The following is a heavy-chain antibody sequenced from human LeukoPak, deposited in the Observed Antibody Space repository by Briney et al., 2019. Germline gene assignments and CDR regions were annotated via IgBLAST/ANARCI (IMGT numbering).Heavy chain of an antibody. J-gene: IGHJ6*03. CDR1: GFTFSSYA. Sequence: GGSLRLSCAASGFTFSSYAMHWVRQAPGKGLEWVAVISYDGSNKYYADSVKGRFTISRDNSKNTLYLQMNSLRAEDTAVYYCARGSSGWYHPDFYYYYYYYMDVWGKGTTVTVSS. D-gene: IGHD6-19*01. V-gene: IGHV3-30*04. CDR3: ARGSSGWYHPDFYYYYYYYMDV. CDR2: ISYDGSNK.